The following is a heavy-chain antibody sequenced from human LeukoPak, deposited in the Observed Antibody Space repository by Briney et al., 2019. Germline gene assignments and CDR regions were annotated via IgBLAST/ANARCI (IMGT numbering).Heavy chain of an antibody. CDR2: INPNSGGT. V-gene: IGHV1-2*02. D-gene: IGHD5-18*01. CDR1: GHTFTGYY. Sequence: ASVKVSCKASGHTFTGYYMHWVRQAPGQGLEWMGWINPNSGGTNYAQKFQGRVTMTRDTSISTAYMELSRLSSDDTAVYYCARDLIAMGPHDAFDIWGQGTMVTVSS. CDR3: ARDLIAMGPHDAFDI. J-gene: IGHJ3*02.